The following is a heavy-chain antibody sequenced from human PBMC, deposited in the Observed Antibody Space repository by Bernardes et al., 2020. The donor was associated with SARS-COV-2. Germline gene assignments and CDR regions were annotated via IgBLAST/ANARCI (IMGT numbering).Heavy chain of an antibody. J-gene: IGHJ4*02. CDR2: ISSSSSTI. V-gene: IGHV3-48*02. Sequence: GGSLRLSCAASGFTFSSYSMNWVRQAPGKGLEWVSYISSSSSTIYYADSVKGRFTISRDNAKNSLYLQMNSLRDEDTAVYYCARDPRLGYYDSSGRFDYWGQGTLVTVSS. CDR3: ARDPRLGYYDSSGRFDY. CDR1: GFTFSSYS. D-gene: IGHD3-22*01.